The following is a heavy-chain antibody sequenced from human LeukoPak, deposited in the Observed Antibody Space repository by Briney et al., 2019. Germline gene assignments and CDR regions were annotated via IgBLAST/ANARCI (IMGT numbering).Heavy chain of an antibody. D-gene: IGHD6-13*01. J-gene: IGHJ4*02. V-gene: IGHV3-23*01. CDR1: GFTFSSYA. CDR2: ICDSGGST. CDR3: AKLSYIAAAAPHFDY. Sequence: GGSLRLSCAASGFTFSSYAMSWVRQAPGKGLEWVSAICDSGGSTYYADSVKGRFTISRDNSKNTLYLQMNSLRAEDTAVYYCAKLSYIAAAAPHFDYWGQGTLVTVSS.